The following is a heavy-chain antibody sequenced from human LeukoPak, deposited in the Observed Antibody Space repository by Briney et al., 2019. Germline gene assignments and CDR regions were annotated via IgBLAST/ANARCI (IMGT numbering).Heavy chain of an antibody. CDR2: IVVGSGNT. CDR3: AAEGRPTVVTFRKGAVDL. J-gene: IGHJ3*01. D-gene: IGHD4-23*01. CDR1: GFTFTSSA. V-gene: IGHV1-58*01. Sequence: SVTVSCKSSGFTFTSSAVQWVRQARGQRLEWIGWIVVGSGNTNYAQKFQERVTITRDMSTSTVYVELSSLRSEDTAVYYCAAEGRPTVVTFRKGAVDLWGQGTMVTVSS.